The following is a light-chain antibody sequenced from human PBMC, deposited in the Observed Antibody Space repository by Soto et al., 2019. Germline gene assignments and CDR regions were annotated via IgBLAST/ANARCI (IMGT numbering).Light chain of an antibody. CDR3: QQAYSFPIT. CDR2: AAS. V-gene: IGKV1D-12*01. J-gene: IGKJ5*01. CDR1: QDIVAY. Sequence: DMHVTQARSAGSACVGYKFTITCRASQDIVAYLDWYQHKQGRAPELLIRAASTLQSGVPSRLRGSGYGTDLTITINSLKNEDFETYYCQQAYSFPITFGQGTRLEIK.